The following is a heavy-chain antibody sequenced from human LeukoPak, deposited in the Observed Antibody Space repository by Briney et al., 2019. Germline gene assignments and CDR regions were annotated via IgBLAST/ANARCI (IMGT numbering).Heavy chain of an antibody. Sequence: SGGSLRLSCAASGFTFSSYGMYWVRQSPGKGLEWVAAIWYDGSNKYYADPVKGRFTISRDNSKNTVDLQMNGLRAEDTAVYYCAKEPQGVGYPLNWSFDLWGRGTLVTVSS. V-gene: IGHV3-33*06. CDR2: IWYDGSNK. J-gene: IGHJ2*01. CDR1: GFTFSSYG. D-gene: IGHD2-15*01. CDR3: AKEPQGVGYPLNWSFDL.